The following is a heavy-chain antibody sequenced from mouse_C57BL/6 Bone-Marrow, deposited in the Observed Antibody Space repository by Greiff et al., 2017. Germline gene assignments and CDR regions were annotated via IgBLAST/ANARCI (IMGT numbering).Heavy chain of an antibody. Sequence: EVQVVESGGDLVKPGGSLKLSCAASGFSFSSYGMSWVRQTPDPRLEWVATISSGGSYTYSPDSVKGRFTISRDNAKNTLYLQMSSLKSEDTAMYYCARQSSGGFAYWGQGTLVTVSA. CDR3: ARQSSGGFAY. CDR2: ISSGGSYT. D-gene: IGHD1-3*01. J-gene: IGHJ3*01. CDR1: GFSFSSYG. V-gene: IGHV5-6*01.